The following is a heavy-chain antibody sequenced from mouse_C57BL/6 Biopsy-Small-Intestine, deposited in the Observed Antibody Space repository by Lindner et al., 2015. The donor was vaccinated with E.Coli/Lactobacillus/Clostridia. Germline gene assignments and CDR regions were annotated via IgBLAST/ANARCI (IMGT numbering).Heavy chain of an antibody. J-gene: IGHJ1*01. CDR3: ARVRDSTSWYRRMDV. Sequence: SVKVSCKASGYTFTSYGFSWVRQAPGQGLEWWDASALTMGNTNYAQKFQGRVTVTTDTSTSTGYMELRSLRSDDTAVYYCARVRDSTSWYRRMDVWGQGTTVIVSS. V-gene: IGHV1-7*01. CDR1: GYTFTSYG. CDR2: SALTMGNT. D-gene: IGHD2-10*02.